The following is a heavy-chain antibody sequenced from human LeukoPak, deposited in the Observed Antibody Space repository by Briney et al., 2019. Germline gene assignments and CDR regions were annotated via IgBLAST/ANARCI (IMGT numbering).Heavy chain of an antibody. V-gene: IGHV3-30*04. CDR3: AREWVTTHGGGY. CDR2: ISYDGENK. CDR1: GYSFSSSS. J-gene: IGHJ4*02. Sequence: PGRSLRLSCTASGYSFSSSSMHSGRQAPRKGVEWWAVISYDGENKYYTHSLKSRFTISTDNSKNTLYLQMNSLSAEETAGYYCAREWVTTHGGGYWGQGTLVSVCS. D-gene: IGHD4-17*01.